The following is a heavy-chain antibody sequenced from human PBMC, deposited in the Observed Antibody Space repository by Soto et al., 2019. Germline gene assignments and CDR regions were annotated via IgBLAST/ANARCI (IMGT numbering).Heavy chain of an antibody. J-gene: IGHJ1*01. V-gene: IGHV3-11*01. CDR2: ISPSGSNT. CDR3: ARGHWQLEL. Sequence: QVQLVESGGGLVNPGGSLRLSCAAYGFTFSDYYMSWIRQAPGQGLEWVSYISPSGSNTSYADSVKGRFTSSRDNAKTSLYLQMNSLSVEDTAVYFCARGHWQLELWRQGTLVTVSS. CDR1: GFTFSDYY. D-gene: IGHD6-6*01.